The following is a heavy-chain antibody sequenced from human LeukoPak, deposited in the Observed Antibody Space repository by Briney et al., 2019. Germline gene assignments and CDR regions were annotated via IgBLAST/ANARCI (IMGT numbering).Heavy chain of an antibody. J-gene: IGHJ4*02. CDR3: ARRDMRYCSGGSCYATLDY. D-gene: IGHD2-15*01. V-gene: IGHV3-21*01. Sequence: GGSLRLSRAASGFTFSSYSMNWVRQAPGKGLEWVSSISSSSSYIYYADSVKGRFTISRDNAKNSLYLQMNSLRAEDTAVYYCARRDMRYCSGGSCYATLDYWGQGTLVTVSS. CDR1: GFTFSSYS. CDR2: ISSSSSYI.